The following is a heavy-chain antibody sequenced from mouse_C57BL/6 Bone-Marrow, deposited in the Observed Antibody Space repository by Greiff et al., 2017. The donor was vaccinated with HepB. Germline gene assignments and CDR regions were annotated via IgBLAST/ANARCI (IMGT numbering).Heavy chain of an antibody. Sequence: EVNLVESGGGLVQSGRSLRLSCATSGFTFSDFYMEWVRQAPGKGLEWIAASRNKANDYTTEYSASVKGRFIVSRDTSQSILYLQMNALRAEDTAIYYCARDAKGSRDWYFDVWGTGTTVTVSS. CDR1: GFTFSDFY. V-gene: IGHV7-1*01. CDR2: SRNKANDYTT. J-gene: IGHJ1*03. CDR3: ARDAKGSRDWYFDV.